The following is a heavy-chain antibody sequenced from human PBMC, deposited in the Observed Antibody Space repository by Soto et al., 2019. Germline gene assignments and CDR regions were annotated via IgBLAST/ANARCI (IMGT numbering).Heavy chain of an antibody. CDR2: INPMGGST. D-gene: IGHD6-13*01. CDR1: GFTFINYY. Sequence: ASVKVSCKASGFTFINYYIHWVRQAPGQGLEWMAIINPMGGSTNYAQEFQGRVTLTSDTSTSTVYMELSSLRFEDTALFYCARDLAAGDLWGQGTLVTVSS. J-gene: IGHJ5*02. CDR3: ARDLAAGDL. V-gene: IGHV1-46*01.